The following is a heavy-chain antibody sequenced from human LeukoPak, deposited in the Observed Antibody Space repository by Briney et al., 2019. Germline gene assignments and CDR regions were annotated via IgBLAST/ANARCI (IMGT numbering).Heavy chain of an antibody. CDR3: ARGHYYGSGSYYNGGY. Sequence: GGTLRLSCAASLFTFSTYSMNWVPQAPGKGREWVSYISSSSSTIYYADSVKGRFTISRHNAKNSLYLQMNSLRDEDTAVYYCARGHYYGSGSYYNGGYWGQGTLVTVSS. CDR2: ISSSSSTI. J-gene: IGHJ4*02. CDR1: LFTFSTYS. D-gene: IGHD3-10*01. V-gene: IGHV3-48*02.